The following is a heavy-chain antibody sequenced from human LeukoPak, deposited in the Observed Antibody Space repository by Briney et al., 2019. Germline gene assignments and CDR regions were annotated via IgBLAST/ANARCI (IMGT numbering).Heavy chain of an antibody. V-gene: IGHV4-59*01. D-gene: IGHD3-3*01. J-gene: IGHJ5*02. CDR2: IYYSGST. Sequence: PSETLSLTCTVSGGSISSYYWSWIRQPPGKGLEWIGYIYYSGSTNYNPSLKSRVTISVDTSKNQFSLKLSSVTAADTAVYYCARVPAAALLRPYDFAGFDPWGQGTLVTVSS. CDR3: ARVPAAALLRPYDFAGFDP. CDR1: GGSISSYY.